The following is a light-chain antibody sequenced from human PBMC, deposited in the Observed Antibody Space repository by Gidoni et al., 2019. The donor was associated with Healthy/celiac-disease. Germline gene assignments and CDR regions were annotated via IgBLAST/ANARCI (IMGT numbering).Light chain of an antibody. J-gene: IGKJ5*01. V-gene: IGKV1-8*01. CDR2: AAS. CDR1: QGIISY. CDR3: QQYYSYPPIT. Sequence: AIRMTQSPSSLSASTGDRVTITCRASQGIISYLAWYQQKPGKAPKLLIYAASTLQSGVPSRFSGSGSGTDFTLTISCLQSEDFATYYCQQYYSYPPITFXQXTRLEIK.